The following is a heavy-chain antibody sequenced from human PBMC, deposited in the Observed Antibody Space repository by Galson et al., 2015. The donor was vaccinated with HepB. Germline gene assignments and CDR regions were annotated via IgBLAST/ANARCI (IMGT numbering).Heavy chain of an antibody. Sequence: SVKVSCKASGYTFTSYGISWVRQAPGQGLEWMGWISAYNGNTNYAQKLQGRVTMTTDTSTSTAYMELRSLRSDDTAVYYCARKSGSGWYADAFEIWGQGTMVTVSS. CDR2: ISAYNGNT. D-gene: IGHD6-19*01. J-gene: IGHJ3*02. CDR1: GYTFTSYG. CDR3: ARKSGSGWYADAFEI. V-gene: IGHV1-18*04.